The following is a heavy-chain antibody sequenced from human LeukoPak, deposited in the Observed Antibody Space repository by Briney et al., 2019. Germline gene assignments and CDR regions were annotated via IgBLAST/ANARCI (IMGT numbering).Heavy chain of an antibody. CDR1: GYTFTGYY. CDR2: IKPNSGGT. CDR3: ARDPFSDYYDSSGYYDY. J-gene: IGHJ4*02. V-gene: IGHV1-2*06. D-gene: IGHD3-22*01. Sequence: ASVKVSCKASGYTFTGYYMHWVRQAPGRGLEWMGRIKPNSGGTNYAQKLQGRVTMTRDTSISTAYMELSRLRSDDTAVYYCARDPFSDYYDSSGYYDYWGQGTLVTVSS.